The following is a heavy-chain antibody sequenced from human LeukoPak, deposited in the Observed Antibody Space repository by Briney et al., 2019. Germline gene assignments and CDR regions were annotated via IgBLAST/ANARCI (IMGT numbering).Heavy chain of an antibody. Sequence: SETLSLTCTVSGGSISSYYWSWIRQPPGKGLEWIGYIYYSGSTNYNPSLKSRVTISVDTSKNQFSLKLSSVTAADTAVYYCARGGYYDSSGYYYVGYFQHWGQGTLVTVSS. V-gene: IGHV4-59*01. D-gene: IGHD3-22*01. J-gene: IGHJ1*01. CDR3: ARGGYYDSSGYYYVGYFQH. CDR1: GGSISSYY. CDR2: IYYSGST.